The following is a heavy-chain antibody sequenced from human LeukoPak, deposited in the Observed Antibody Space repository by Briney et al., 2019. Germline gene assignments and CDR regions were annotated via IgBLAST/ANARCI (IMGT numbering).Heavy chain of an antibody. J-gene: IGHJ4*02. Sequence: GGSLRLSCAASGFTFSSYGMHWVRQAPGKGLEWVAVISYDGSNKYYADSVKGRFTISRDNSKNTLYLQMNSLRAEDTAVYYCAKVRQSSGWYYFDYWGQGTLVTVSS. CDR3: AKVRQSSGWYYFDY. D-gene: IGHD6-19*01. V-gene: IGHV3-30*18. CDR2: ISYDGSNK. CDR1: GFTFSSYG.